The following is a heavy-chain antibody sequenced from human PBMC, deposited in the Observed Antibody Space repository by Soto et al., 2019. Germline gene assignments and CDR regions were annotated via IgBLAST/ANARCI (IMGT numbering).Heavy chain of an antibody. CDR2: IKDDGSEK. J-gene: IGHJ4*02. V-gene: IGHV3-7*05. CDR1: EFTFNTYW. D-gene: IGHD6-13*01. Sequence: GGSLRLSCLASEFTFNTYWMNWVRQAPGRGLEWVANIKDDGSEKNYVDSVKGRFTISRDNAKNSLYLQMNSLRSEDTAVYFCARHMYNSSPPLKFIDYWGQGTQVTVSS. CDR3: ARHMYNSSPPLKFIDY.